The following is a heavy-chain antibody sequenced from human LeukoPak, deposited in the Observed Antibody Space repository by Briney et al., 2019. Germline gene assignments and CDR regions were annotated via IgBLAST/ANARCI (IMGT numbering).Heavy chain of an antibody. J-gene: IGHJ3*02. Sequence: GASVKVSCKASGYTFTSYGISWVRQAPGQGLEWMGWISAYNGNTNYAQKLQGRVTMTTDTSTSTVYMELRSLRSDDTAVYYCARDTPRYCSSTSCYAFDIWGQGTTVTVSS. D-gene: IGHD2-2*01. CDR2: ISAYNGNT. CDR3: ARDTPRYCSSTSCYAFDI. V-gene: IGHV1-18*04. CDR1: GYTFTSYG.